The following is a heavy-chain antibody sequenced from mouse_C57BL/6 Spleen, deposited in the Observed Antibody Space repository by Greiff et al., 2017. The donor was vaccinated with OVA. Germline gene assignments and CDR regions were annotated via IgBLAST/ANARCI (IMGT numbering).Heavy chain of an antibody. D-gene: IGHD1-1*01. CDR2: ISSGSSTI. Sequence: EVKLMESGGGLVKPGGSLKLSCAASGFTFSDYGMHWVRQAPEQGLEWVAYISSGSSTIYYEDTVKGRFTISRDNATNTLFLQMTSLRSEDTAMYYCARSLYYYGSNYYYAMDYWGQGTSVTVSS. CDR3: ARSLYYYGSNYYYAMDY. J-gene: IGHJ4*01. CDR1: GFTFSDYG. V-gene: IGHV5-17*01.